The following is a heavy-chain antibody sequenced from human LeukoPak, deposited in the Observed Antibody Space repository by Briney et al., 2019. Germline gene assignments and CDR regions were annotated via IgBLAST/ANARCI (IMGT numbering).Heavy chain of an antibody. Sequence: ASVKVSCKASGYTLTSYDINWVRQATGQGLEWMGWMNPNSGNTGYAQKFQGRVTMTRNTSISTAYMELSSLRSEDTAVYYCARGPTIAAAEDDAFDIWGQGTMVTVSS. CDR1: GYTLTSYD. V-gene: IGHV1-8*01. CDR2: MNPNSGNT. CDR3: ARGPTIAAAEDDAFDI. D-gene: IGHD6-13*01. J-gene: IGHJ3*02.